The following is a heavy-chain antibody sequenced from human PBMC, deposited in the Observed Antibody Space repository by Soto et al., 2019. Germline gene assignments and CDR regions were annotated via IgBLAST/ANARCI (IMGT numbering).Heavy chain of an antibody. Sequence: SETLSLTCTVSGGSISSSSYYWGWIRQPPGKGLEWIGSIYYSGSTYYNPSLKSRVTISVDTSKNQFSVKLSSVTAADTAVYYCARQVVAYCSVCSCYSPNRHWFDPWGQGTMVTVPS. V-gene: IGHV4-39*01. D-gene: IGHD2-15*01. CDR2: IYYSGST. CDR1: GGSISSSSYY. CDR3: ARQVVAYCSVCSCYSPNRHWFDP. J-gene: IGHJ5*02.